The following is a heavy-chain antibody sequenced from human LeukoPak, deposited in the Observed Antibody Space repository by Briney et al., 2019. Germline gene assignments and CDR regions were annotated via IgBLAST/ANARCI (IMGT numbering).Heavy chain of an antibody. Sequence: GASVKLSCKASGFXFTSYAVRWVRQPRGQGLEWMGWIVVGSGNTNYAQKFQERVTITRDMSTSTAYMELSSLRSEDTAVYYCAADLEGYCSGGSGLNWFDPWGQGTLVTVSS. D-gene: IGHD2-15*01. CDR2: IVVGSGNT. CDR3: AADLEGYCSGGSGLNWFDP. CDR1: GFXFTSYA. V-gene: IGHV1-58*01. J-gene: IGHJ5*02.